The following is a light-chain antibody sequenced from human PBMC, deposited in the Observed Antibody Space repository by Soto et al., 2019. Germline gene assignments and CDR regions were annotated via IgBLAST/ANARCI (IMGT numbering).Light chain of an antibody. CDR1: SSDVGSYNL. J-gene: IGLJ1*01. V-gene: IGLV2-23*02. CDR3: FSYAGAGTFV. Sequence: QSGLTQPASVSGSPGQSITISCTGTSSDVGSYNLVSWFQQHPGKAPKLFIYEVNRRPSGVSDRLSGSKSANTASLTISGLQAEDEADYYCFSYAGAGTFVFGTGTKLTVL. CDR2: EVN.